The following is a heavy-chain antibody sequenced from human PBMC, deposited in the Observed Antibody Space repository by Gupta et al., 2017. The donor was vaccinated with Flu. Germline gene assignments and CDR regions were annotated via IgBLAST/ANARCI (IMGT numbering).Heavy chain of an antibody. CDR1: GGPIGSYY. CDR2: IYYDGTT. J-gene: IGHJ3*02. D-gene: IGHD1-26*01. CDR3: AGGGNYGSFDI. Sequence: GGPIGSYYWSWIRQPPGKGPEWIGYIYYDGTTNYNPSLKSRVTMSVDTSKKQFSLKLSSVTAADTAVYFCAGGGNYGSFDIWGQGSMVTVAS. V-gene: IGHV4-59*01.